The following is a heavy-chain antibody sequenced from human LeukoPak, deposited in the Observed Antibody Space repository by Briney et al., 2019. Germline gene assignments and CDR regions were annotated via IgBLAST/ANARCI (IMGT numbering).Heavy chain of an antibody. CDR3: ARDMVGLAANGNWFDP. Sequence: GASVKLSCKASGYTFSSYGISWVRQPPGQGLEWMGWIATYNGNSKYAQKVQGRVTMTTDTSTTTAYMELRTLRSDDTAVYYCARDMVGLAANGNWFDPWGQGTLVTVSS. CDR2: IATYNGNS. V-gene: IGHV1-18*01. J-gene: IGHJ5*02. D-gene: IGHD6-13*01. CDR1: GYTFSSYG.